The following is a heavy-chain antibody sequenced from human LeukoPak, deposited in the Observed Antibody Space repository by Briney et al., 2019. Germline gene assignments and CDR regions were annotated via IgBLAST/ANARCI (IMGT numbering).Heavy chain of an antibody. D-gene: IGHD3-10*01. V-gene: IGHV3-30*18. Sequence: GRSLRLSYAASGFTFSSYGMHWVRQAPGKGLEWVAVISYDGSNKYYADSVKGRFTISRDNSKNTLYLQMNSLRAEDTAVYYCAKTQGSGSYYKDWGQGTLVTVSS. CDR3: AKTQGSGSYYKD. CDR1: GFTFSSYG. J-gene: IGHJ4*02. CDR2: ISYDGSNK.